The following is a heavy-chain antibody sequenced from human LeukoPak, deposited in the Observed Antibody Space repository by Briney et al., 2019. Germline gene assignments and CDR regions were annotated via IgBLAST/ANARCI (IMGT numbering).Heavy chain of an antibody. CDR1: GGSISSGSYY. D-gene: IGHD3-16*02. Sequence: PSQTLSLTCTVSGGSISSGSYYWSWIRQPAGKGLEWIGRIYPSGSTNYNPSLKSRVTISVDTSKNQFSLKLSSVTAADPAVYYCARGGMITFGGVTVENWGQGTLVTVSS. CDR3: ARGGMITFGGVTVEN. CDR2: IYPSGST. J-gene: IGHJ4*02. V-gene: IGHV4-61*02.